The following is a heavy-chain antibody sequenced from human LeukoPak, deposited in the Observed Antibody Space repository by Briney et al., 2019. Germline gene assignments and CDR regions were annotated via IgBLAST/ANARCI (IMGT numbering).Heavy chain of an antibody. J-gene: IGHJ4*02. V-gene: IGHV3-30-3*01. CDR2: ISYDGSNK. Sequence: PGGSLRLSCAASGFTFSSYAMHWVRQAPGKGLEWVAVISYDGSNKYYADSVKGRFTISRDNSKNTLYLQMNSLRAEDTAVYYCARDYYDSSGYFGYWGPGTLVIVSA. CDR3: ARDYYDSSGYFGY. CDR1: GFTFSSYA. D-gene: IGHD3-22*01.